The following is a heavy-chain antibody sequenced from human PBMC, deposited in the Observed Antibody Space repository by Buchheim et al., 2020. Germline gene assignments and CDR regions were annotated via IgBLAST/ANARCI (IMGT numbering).Heavy chain of an antibody. V-gene: IGHV3-7*01. CDR3: ARDGPDIVVVVADYYYGMDV. J-gene: IGHJ6*02. CDR1: GFTFSSYW. Sequence: EVQLVESGGGLVQPGGSLRLSCAASGFTFSSYWMSWVRQAPGKGLEWVANIKQDGSEKYYVDSVKGRFTISRDNAKNSLYLQMNSLRAEDTAVYYCARDGPDIVVVVADYYYGMDVWGQGTT. CDR2: IKQDGSEK. D-gene: IGHD2-15*01.